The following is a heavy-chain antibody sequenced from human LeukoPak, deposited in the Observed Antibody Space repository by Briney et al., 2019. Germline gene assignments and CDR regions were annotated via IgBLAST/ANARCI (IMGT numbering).Heavy chain of an antibody. Sequence: PGGSLRLSCAASGFTFSNYCMHWVRQAPGKGLVWVSRITGDESSTTYADSVKGRFTISRGNAKNTLYLQMNSLRAEDTAVYYCARDLREADIFEYWGQGIVVTVSS. CDR3: ARDLREADIFEY. V-gene: IGHV3-74*01. CDR2: ITGDESST. D-gene: IGHD1-26*01. J-gene: IGHJ4*02. CDR1: GFTFSNYC.